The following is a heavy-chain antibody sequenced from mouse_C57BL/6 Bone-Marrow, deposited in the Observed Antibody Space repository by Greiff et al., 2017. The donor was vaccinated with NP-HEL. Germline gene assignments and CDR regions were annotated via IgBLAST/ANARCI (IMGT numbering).Heavy chain of an antibody. V-gene: IGHV1-69*01. CDR2: IDPSDSYT. Sequence: QVQLQQPGAELVMPGASVKLSCKASGYTFTSYWMHWVKQRPGQGLEWIGEIDPSDSYTNYNQKFKGKSTLTVDKSSSTAYMQLSSLTSEDSAVYYCAIDYGYPNAMDYWGQGTSVTVSS. CDR1: GYTFTSYW. J-gene: IGHJ4*01. CDR3: AIDYGYPNAMDY. D-gene: IGHD2-2*01.